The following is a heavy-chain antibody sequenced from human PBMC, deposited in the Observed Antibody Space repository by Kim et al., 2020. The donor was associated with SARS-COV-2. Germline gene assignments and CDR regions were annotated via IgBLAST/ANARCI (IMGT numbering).Heavy chain of an antibody. Sequence: ASVKVSCKASGYTFTSYGISWVRQAPGQGLEWMGWISAYNGNTNYAQKLQGRVTMTTDTSTSTAYMELRSLRSDDTAVYYCARLVLVTKRPGATLVLRDYYGMDVWGQGTTVTVSS. V-gene: IGHV1-18*01. D-gene: IGHD6-6*01. CDR3: ARLVLVTKRPGATLVLRDYYGMDV. J-gene: IGHJ6*02. CDR1: GYTFTSYG. CDR2: ISAYNGNT.